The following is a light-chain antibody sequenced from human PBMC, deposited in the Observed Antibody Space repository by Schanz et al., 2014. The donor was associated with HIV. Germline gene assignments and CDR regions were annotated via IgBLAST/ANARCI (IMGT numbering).Light chain of an antibody. V-gene: IGKV3-20*01. Sequence: EIVLTQSPGILSLSPGGRATLSCGASQRLSSSYLAWYQQKRDQPPRLVIYATSTRAAGIPDRFSGTGSGTDFTLTISSLEPEDFAVYYCQQYGSSPGTFGQGTKLEIK. CDR2: ATS. CDR1: QRLSSSY. CDR3: QQYGSSPGT. J-gene: IGKJ2*01.